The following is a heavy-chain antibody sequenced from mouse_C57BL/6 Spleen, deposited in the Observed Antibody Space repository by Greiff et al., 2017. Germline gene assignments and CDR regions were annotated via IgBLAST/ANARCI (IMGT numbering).Heavy chain of an antibody. CDR1: GYTFTSYW. V-gene: IGHV1-50*01. CDR3: ARGYADSLMDY. CDR2: IDPSDSYT. D-gene: IGHD1-2*01. J-gene: IGHJ4*01. Sequence: QVHVKQPGAELVKPGASVKLSCKASGYTFTSYWMQWVKQRPGQGLEWIGEIDPSDSYTNYNQKFKGKATLTVDTSSSTAYMQLSSLTSEDSAVYYCARGYADSLMDYWGQGTSVTVSS.